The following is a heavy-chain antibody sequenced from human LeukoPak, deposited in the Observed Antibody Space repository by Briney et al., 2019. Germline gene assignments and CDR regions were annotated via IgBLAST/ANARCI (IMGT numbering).Heavy chain of an antibody. CDR2: INSDGSST. CDR1: GFTFSSYW. Sequence: QPGGSLRLSCAASGFTFSSYWMHWVRQAPGKGLVWVSRINSDGSSTSYADSVKGRFTISRDNAKNTLYLQMNSLRAEDTAVYFCARALANENIYYYYGMDVWGQGTTATVSS. D-gene: IGHD2/OR15-2a*01. CDR3: ARALANENIYYYYGMDV. V-gene: IGHV3-74*01. J-gene: IGHJ6*02.